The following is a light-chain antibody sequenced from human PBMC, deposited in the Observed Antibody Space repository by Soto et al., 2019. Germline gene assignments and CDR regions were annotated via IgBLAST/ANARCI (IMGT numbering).Light chain of an antibody. V-gene: IGKV1-12*01. CDR1: QGISIW. J-gene: IGKJ4*01. CDR3: QQANSLPVT. Sequence: DIQMTQSPSSVSASVGDRVTITCRASQGISIWLAWYQHKPGKAPKLLIYAASSLKTGVPSRFSGSGSGREFTLTISSLQPEDFATYYCQQANSLPVTFGGGTKVEIK. CDR2: AAS.